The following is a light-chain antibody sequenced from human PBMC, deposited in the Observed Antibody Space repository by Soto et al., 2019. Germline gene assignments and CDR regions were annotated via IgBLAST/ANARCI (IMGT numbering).Light chain of an antibody. Sequence: QSALTQPPSASGSLGQSVTISCTGTSSDVGNSKYFSWYQQHPGKPPTLMIYEVSKRPSGVPDRFSGSKFGNTASLTVSGLQAEDEAVYYCGSHRSNNILYVFGSGTKVTVL. CDR1: SSDVGNSKY. CDR2: EVS. J-gene: IGLJ1*01. V-gene: IGLV2-8*01. CDR3: GSHRSNNILYV.